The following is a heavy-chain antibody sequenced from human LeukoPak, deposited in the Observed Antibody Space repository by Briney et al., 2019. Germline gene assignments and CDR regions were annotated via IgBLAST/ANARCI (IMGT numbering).Heavy chain of an antibody. D-gene: IGHD2/OR15-2a*01. CDR3: AKYSPFGLTSASFLDP. CDR1: GGSFSGYF. CDR2: IFNSGNI. Sequence: SETLSLTCTVSGGSFSGYFWTWIRQPPGKGLEWIGHIFNSGNIKSNPSPKSRFTMSIDTSKNQFSLKLTSVTATETAVYYCAKYSPFGLTSASFLDPWGQGTLVTVSS. V-gene: IGHV4-4*08. J-gene: IGHJ5*02.